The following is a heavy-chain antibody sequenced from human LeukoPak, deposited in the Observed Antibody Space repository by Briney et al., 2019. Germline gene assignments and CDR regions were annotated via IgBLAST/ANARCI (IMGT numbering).Heavy chain of an antibody. Sequence: ASVKVSCKASGGTFSNYAISWVRQAPGQGLEWMGRINPILGLANYAQKFQGRVTITADHSTTTADMELSSLRSEDTAVYYCVRDKVTYYDSSAYYPGDYWAREPWSPSPQ. V-gene: IGHV1-69*04. J-gene: IGHJ4*02. CDR3: VRDKVTYYDSSAYYPGDY. CDR1: GGTFSNYA. CDR2: INPILGLA. D-gene: IGHD3-22*01.